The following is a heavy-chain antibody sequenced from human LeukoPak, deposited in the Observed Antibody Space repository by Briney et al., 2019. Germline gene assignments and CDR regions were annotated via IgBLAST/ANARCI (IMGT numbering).Heavy chain of an antibody. D-gene: IGHD3-10*01. CDR1: GFTFSNFN. CDR3: ARDSYWLGGTIGAFDI. CDR2: MSSSGSSI. Sequence: PGGSLRLSCAASGFTFSNFNMNWVRQAPGKGLEWVSSMSSSGSSIYYADSVKGRFTISRDNAKTSLYLQINSLRAEDTAVYYCARDSYWLGGTIGAFDIWGQGTMVTVSS. V-gene: IGHV3-21*01. J-gene: IGHJ3*02.